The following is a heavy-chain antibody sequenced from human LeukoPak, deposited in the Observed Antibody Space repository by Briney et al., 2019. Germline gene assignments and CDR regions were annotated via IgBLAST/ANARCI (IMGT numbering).Heavy chain of an antibody. CDR1: GFTVSSNY. V-gene: IGHV3-53*05. Sequence: PGGSLRLSCAASGFTVSSNYMSWVRQAPGKGLEWVSVISGGGGNTHYADSVKGRFTISRDNSKNTLYLQMNSLRAEDTAVYYCARDGAAQSSPWAYYYYMDVWGKGTTVTVSS. CDR2: ISGGGGNT. CDR3: ARDGAAQSSPWAYYYYMDV. D-gene: IGHD6-6*01. J-gene: IGHJ6*03.